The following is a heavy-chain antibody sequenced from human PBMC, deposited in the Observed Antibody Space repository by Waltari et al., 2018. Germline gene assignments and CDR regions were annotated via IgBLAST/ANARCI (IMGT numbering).Heavy chain of an antibody. Sequence: QVQLQESGPGLVQPSQTLSLTCSVSGFSLSSGSYYWSWIRQHPGKGLEWIGYISHSGDTDYSPSLRSRLTLSVDTSKNQLSLKLNSVTAADTGVYFCAGRGAKMFSIWGRGTLVTVSS. CDR1: GFSLSSGSYY. D-gene: IGHD3-3*02. CDR2: ISHSGDT. J-gene: IGHJ4*02. V-gene: IGHV4-31*02. CDR3: AGRGAKMFSI.